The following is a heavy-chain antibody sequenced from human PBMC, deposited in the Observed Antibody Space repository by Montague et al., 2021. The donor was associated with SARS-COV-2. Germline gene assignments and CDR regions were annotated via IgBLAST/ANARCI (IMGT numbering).Heavy chain of an antibody. D-gene: IGHD6-19*01. Sequence: SETLSLTCTVSGDSIRTNYWSWIRQPPGQRLEWIGYVDNSGSTDYSPSLKSRVTISLETSKRQFSLRLNSVTDADTAVYYCTTGEGVYGWRYYFDYWSQGTLVTVSS. J-gene: IGHJ4*02. CDR2: VDNSGST. V-gene: IGHV4-59*12. CDR3: TTGEGVYGWRYYFDY. CDR1: GDSIRTNY.